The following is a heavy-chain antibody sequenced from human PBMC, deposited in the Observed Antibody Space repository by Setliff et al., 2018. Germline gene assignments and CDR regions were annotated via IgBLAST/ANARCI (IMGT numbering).Heavy chain of an antibody. CDR1: GYNFLDYW. CDR3: ARRRRFDSGGPRSPWYFDL. D-gene: IGHD3-22*01. Sequence: PGESLKISCKASGYNFLDYWIGWVRQMPGKGPEWMGIIYPDDSDTRYSPSVQGPFTISADKSISTAYLQWSSLKASDTAFYYCARRRRFDSGGPRSPWYFDLWGRGTLVTVSS. J-gene: IGHJ2*01. V-gene: IGHV5-51*01. CDR2: IYPDDSDT.